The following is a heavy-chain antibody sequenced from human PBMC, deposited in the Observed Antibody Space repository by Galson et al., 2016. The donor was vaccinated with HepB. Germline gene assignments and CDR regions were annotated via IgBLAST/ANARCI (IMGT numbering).Heavy chain of an antibody. V-gene: IGHV3-9*01. J-gene: IGHJ4*02. CDR1: GFAFDEYA. CDR3: AKVLEGSGGTYEAFDS. D-gene: IGHD3-16*01. CDR2: ISWNTGTI. Sequence: SLRLSCAASGFAFDEYAMHWVRQAPGKGLEWVSGISWNTGTIGYADSVRGRFSISRDNAKNSLYLQMHGLTAEDTAIYYCAKVLEGSGGTYEAFDSWGQGPLVTVSS.